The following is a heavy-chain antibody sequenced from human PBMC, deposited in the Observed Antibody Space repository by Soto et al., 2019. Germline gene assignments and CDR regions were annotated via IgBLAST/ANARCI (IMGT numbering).Heavy chain of an antibody. J-gene: IGHJ1*01. CDR3: AKDIVDSSSWYRGYFQH. Sequence: GGSLRLSCAASGFTFSSYAMSWVRQAPGKGLEWVSAISGSGGSTYYADSVKGRFTISRDNSKNSLYLQMNSLRAWDTAVYYFAKDIVDSSSWYRGYFQHWGQGTLVTVSS. CDR1: GFTFSSYA. D-gene: IGHD6-13*01. CDR2: ISGSGGST. V-gene: IGHV3-23*01.